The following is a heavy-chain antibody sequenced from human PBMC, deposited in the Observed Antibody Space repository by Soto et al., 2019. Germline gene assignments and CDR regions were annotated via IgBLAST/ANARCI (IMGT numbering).Heavy chain of an antibody. Sequence: KPSETLSLTCTVSGGSIRDYYWSWIRQPAGKGLEWIGRIYDTGSVNYNPSLKSRVTISVDIPQNQLSLILSPVTAADTAVYYCARVQSYSGSFRWFDTWGQGTLVTVSS. D-gene: IGHD5-12*01. CDR1: GGSIRDYY. CDR2: IYDTGSV. J-gene: IGHJ5*02. V-gene: IGHV4-4*07. CDR3: ARVQSYSGSFRWFDT.